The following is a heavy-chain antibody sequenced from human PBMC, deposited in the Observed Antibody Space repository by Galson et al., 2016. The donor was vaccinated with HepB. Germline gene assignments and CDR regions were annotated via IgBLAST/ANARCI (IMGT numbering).Heavy chain of an antibody. Sequence: SLRLSCAASGFRFSAYWMAWVRQAPGKGLEYVANVNEDGSGTQYMDSAKGRFTISRDNAKNSVGLQMNSLRAEDTAVYYCAKDEGWAAAGRYYFDYWGQGTLVTVSS. D-gene: IGHD6-13*01. CDR3: AKDEGWAAAGRYYFDY. J-gene: IGHJ4*02. V-gene: IGHV3-7*03. CDR2: VNEDGSGT. CDR1: GFRFSAYW.